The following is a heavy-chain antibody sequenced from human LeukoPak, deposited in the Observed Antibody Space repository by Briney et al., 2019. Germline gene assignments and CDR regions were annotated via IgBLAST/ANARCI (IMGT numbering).Heavy chain of an antibody. CDR1: GFSFSSYY. D-gene: IGHD6-13*01. CDR2: INPDGSER. CDR3: AFALAAAGLDY. J-gene: IGHJ4*02. Sequence: GGSLRLSCAASGFSFSSYYMSWVRQAPGKGLEWVALINPDGSERYYVDSVKGRFTISRDNSKNTLYLQMNSLRAEDTAVYYCAFALAAAGLDYWGQGTLVTVSS. V-gene: IGHV3-7*01.